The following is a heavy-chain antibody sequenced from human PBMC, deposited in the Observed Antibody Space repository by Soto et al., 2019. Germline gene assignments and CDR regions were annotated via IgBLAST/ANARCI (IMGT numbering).Heavy chain of an antibody. J-gene: IGHJ6*02. D-gene: IGHD3-3*01. V-gene: IGHV3-23*01. Sequence: PGGSLRLSCAASGFTFSGSAMHWVRQASWKGLEWVSAISGSGGSTYYADSVKGRFTISRDNSKNTLYLQMSSLRAEDTAVYYCAKDRRNYDFWSGYQQTFDGMDVWGQGTTVTVSS. CDR3: AKDRRNYDFWSGYQQTFDGMDV. CDR2: ISGSGGST. CDR1: GFTFSGSA.